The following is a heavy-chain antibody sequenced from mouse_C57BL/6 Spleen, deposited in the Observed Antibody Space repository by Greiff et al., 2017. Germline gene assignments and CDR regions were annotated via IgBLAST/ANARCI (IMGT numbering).Heavy chain of an antibody. J-gene: IGHJ3*01. CDR1: GFSLSTLGMG. CDR2: IWWDDDK. V-gene: IGHV8-8*01. D-gene: IGHD1-1*01. CDR3: ARILYYGSSYVFAY. Sequence: QVTLKESGPGILQPSQTLSLTCSFSGFSLSTLGMGVGWIRQPSGKGLEWLAHIWWDDDKYYNPALKSRLTLSKDTSKNQVFLKIANVDTADTATYYCARILYYGSSYVFAYWGQGTLVTVSA.